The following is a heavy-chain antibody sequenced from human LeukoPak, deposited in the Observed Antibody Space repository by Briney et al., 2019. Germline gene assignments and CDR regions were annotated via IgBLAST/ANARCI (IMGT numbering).Heavy chain of an antibody. CDR1: GYSFTSYW. CDR2: INPIDSDT. V-gene: IGHV5-51*01. CDR3: ARGDIMTGYYVWFDP. J-gene: IGHJ5*02. D-gene: IGHD3-9*01. Sequence: GESLKISCKGPGYSFTSYWIGWVRQMPGKGLEWMGIINPIDSDTRYSPSFQGQVTISADKSINTAYLQWSSLKASDTAMYYCARGDIMTGYYVWFDPWGQGTLVTVSS.